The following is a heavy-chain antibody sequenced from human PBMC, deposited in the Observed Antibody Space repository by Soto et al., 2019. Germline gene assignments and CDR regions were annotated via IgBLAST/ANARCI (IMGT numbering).Heavy chain of an antibody. CDR1: GFAFSDFY. Sequence: GGSLRLSCAASGFAFSDFYMSWTRQAPGKGLEWISYISGGGTTAFYADSVKGRFTISRDNAQKSLYLQMDSLTSEDTAIYYCARDREPSVYHGMAVWGQGTTVTVSS. V-gene: IGHV3-11*01. CDR2: ISGGGTTA. J-gene: IGHJ6*02. CDR3: ARDREPSVYHGMAV.